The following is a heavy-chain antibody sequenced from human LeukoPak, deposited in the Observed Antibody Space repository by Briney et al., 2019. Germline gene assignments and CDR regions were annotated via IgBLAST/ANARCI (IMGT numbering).Heavy chain of an antibody. V-gene: IGHV3-9*01. CDR1: GFTFSNYA. CDR3: AKDIRGYYDSSGYYGFDY. D-gene: IGHD3-22*01. Sequence: GGSLRLSCAASGFTFSNYAVNWVRQAPGKGLEWVSGISWNSGSIGYADSVKGRFTISRDNAKNSLYLQMNSLRAEDTALYYCAKDIRGYYDSSGYYGFDYWGQGTLVTVSS. J-gene: IGHJ4*02. CDR2: ISWNSGSI.